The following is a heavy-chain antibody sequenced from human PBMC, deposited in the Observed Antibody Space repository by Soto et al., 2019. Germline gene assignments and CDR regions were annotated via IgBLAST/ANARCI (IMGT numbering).Heavy chain of an antibody. Sequence: QVQLVQSGAEEKKPGASVMVSCKASGYTFTSYAMHWVRQAPGQRLEWMGWINAGNGNTKYSQKFQGRVTITRDTSASTAYMELSSLRSEDTAVYYCARVYAGVAGTDYWGQGTLVTVSS. CDR2: INAGNGNT. CDR1: GYTFTSYA. V-gene: IGHV1-3*05. D-gene: IGHD6-19*01. J-gene: IGHJ4*02. CDR3: ARVYAGVAGTDY.